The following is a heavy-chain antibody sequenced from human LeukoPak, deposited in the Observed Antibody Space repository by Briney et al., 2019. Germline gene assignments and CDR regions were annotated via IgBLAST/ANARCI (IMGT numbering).Heavy chain of an antibody. CDR1: GYTFTGYY. J-gene: IGHJ4*02. Sequence: ASVKVSCKASGYTFTGYYMHWVRQALGQGLEWMGWINPNSGGTNYAQKFQGWVTMTRDTSISTAYMELSRLRSDDTAVYYCARDSGLYSSGWYDYWGQGTLVTVSS. CDR2: INPNSGGT. CDR3: ARDSGLYSSGWYDY. V-gene: IGHV1-2*04. D-gene: IGHD6-19*01.